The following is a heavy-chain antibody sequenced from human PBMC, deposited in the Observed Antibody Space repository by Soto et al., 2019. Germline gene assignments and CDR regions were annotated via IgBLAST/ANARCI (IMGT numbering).Heavy chain of an antibody. J-gene: IGHJ5*02. D-gene: IGHD3-10*01. CDR3: ARDHKFGEPP. V-gene: IGHV3-23*01. CDR2: IRGSGIST. Sequence: EVQLLESGGGLVQPGGSLRLSCAAYGFTFSSYAMSWVRQAPGKGLEWVSAIRGSGISTYYADSVKGRFTISRDNSKNTLYLQMNSLRADDTAMYYCARDHKFGEPPWGQGTLVTVSS. CDR1: GFTFSSYA.